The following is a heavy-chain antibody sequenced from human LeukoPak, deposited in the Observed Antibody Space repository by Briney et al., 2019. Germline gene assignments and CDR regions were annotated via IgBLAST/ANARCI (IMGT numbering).Heavy chain of an antibody. CDR3: ATLHSSSWYNYYYYGMDV. Sequence: SETLSLTCAVYGGSFSGYYWSWIRQPPGKGLEWIGEINHSGSTNYNPSLKSRVTISVDTSKNQFSLKLSSVTAADTAVYYCATLHSSSWYNYYYYGMDVWGQGTTVTVSS. D-gene: IGHD6-13*01. V-gene: IGHV4-34*01. J-gene: IGHJ6*02. CDR1: GGSFSGYY. CDR2: INHSGST.